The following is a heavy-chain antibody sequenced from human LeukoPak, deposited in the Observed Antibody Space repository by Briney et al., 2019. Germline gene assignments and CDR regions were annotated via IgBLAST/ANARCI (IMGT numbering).Heavy chain of an antibody. CDR1: GGSFSGYY. Sequence: SETLSLTCAVYGGSFSGYYWSWLRQPPGKGLEWIGEINHSGSTNYNPSLKSRVTISVDTSKNQFSLKLSSVTAADTAVYYCASLASPAYCTNGVCYTADYWGQGTLVTVSS. J-gene: IGHJ4*02. CDR2: INHSGST. V-gene: IGHV4-34*01. D-gene: IGHD2-8*01. CDR3: ASLASPAYCTNGVCYTADY.